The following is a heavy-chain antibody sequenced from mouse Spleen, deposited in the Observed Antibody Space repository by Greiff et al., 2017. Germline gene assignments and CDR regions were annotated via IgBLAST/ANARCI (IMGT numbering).Heavy chain of an antibody. Sequence: EVMLVESGGGLVKPGGSLKLSCAASGFTFSDYYMYWVRQTPEKRLEWVATISDGGSYTYYPDSVKGRFTISRDNAKNNLYLQMSSLKSEDTAMYYCARKENYERYFDVWGAGTTVTVSS. D-gene: IGHD2-4*01. J-gene: IGHJ1*01. CDR3: ARKENYERYFDV. V-gene: IGHV5-4*02. CDR2: ISDGGSYT. CDR1: GFTFSDYY.